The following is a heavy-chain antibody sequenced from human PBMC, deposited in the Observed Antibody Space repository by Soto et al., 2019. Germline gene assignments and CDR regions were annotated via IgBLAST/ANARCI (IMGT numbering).Heavy chain of an antibody. J-gene: IGHJ4*02. D-gene: IGHD3-16*01. V-gene: IGHV3-23*01. CDR3: AKGYDYVWEYYFDS. CDR1: GFTFSSYA. Sequence: EVQLLESGGGLVQPGGSLRLSCAASGFTFSSYAMSWVRQAPGKGLEWVSAISGSGGSTYYAGSVKGRFTISRDNSKNRLYLQMNSLRAEDTAVYYCAKGYDYVWEYYFDSWGQGTLVTVSS. CDR2: ISGSGGST.